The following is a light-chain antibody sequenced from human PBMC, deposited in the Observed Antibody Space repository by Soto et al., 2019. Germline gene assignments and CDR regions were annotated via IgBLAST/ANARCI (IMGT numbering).Light chain of an antibody. CDR1: QDIGSF. V-gene: IGKV1-8*01. J-gene: IGKJ4*01. CDR2: TAS. Sequence: ATRMTQSPSSLSASTGDRVTIACRASQDIGSFLAWYQQRPGRAPKLLIYTASTLQSGVPSRFSGSGSGTDFTLTIAGLQSEDLATYYCQQYYNYPLTFGGGTKVEIK. CDR3: QQYYNYPLT.